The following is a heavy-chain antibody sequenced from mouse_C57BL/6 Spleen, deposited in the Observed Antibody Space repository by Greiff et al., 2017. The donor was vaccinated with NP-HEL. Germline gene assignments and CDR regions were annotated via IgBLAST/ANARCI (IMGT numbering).Heavy chain of an antibody. CDR2: INYDGSST. D-gene: IGHD1-1*01. J-gene: IGHJ2*01. CDR1: GFTFSDYY. CDR3: ARTFHYGSSYYFDY. Sequence: EVMLVESEGGLVQPGSSMKLSCTASGFTFSDYYMAWVRQVPEKGLEWVANINYDGSSTYYLDSLKSRFIISRYNAKNILYLQMSSLKSEDTATYYCARTFHYGSSYYFDYWGQGTTLTVSS. V-gene: IGHV5-16*01.